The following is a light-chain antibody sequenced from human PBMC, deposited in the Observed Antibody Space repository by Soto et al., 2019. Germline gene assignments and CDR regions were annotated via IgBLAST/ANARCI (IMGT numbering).Light chain of an antibody. CDR2: DVS. J-gene: IGLJ1*01. V-gene: IGLV2-14*01. CDR3: SSYTSSSTLGV. CDR1: SSDVGGYKY. Sequence: QSVLTQPASVSGSPGQSITISCTGTSSDVGGYKYVSWYQQHPGKAPKLMIYDVSKRPLGVSNRFSGSKSGNTASLTISGLQAEDEADYYCSSYTSSSTLGVFGTGTKLTVL.